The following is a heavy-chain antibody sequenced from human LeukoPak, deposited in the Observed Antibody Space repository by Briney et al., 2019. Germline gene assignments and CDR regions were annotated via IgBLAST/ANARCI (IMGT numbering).Heavy chain of an antibody. Sequence: ASVKVSCKASGYTFTTYAIHWVRQAPGQGLPWMGWISFGDGNTNYSQKFQGRATLTSDTAASKAYLALTRLRSEDTAVYYCARGNSGVLPAVHPVFWGQGTPVTVSS. D-gene: IGHD2-2*01. V-gene: IGHV1-3*01. J-gene: IGHJ4*02. CDR3: ARGNSGVLPAVHPVF. CDR2: ISFGDGNT. CDR1: GYTFTTYA.